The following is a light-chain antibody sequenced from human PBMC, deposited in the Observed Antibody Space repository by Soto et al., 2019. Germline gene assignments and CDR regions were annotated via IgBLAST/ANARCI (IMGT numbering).Light chain of an antibody. CDR1: QSVSSNY. J-gene: IGKJ1*01. Sequence: ENVLAQSPGALSVSRGERATLSCRASQSVSSNYVAWYQQKPGQAPRLLIYGASNRATGIPDRFSGSGSGTDFTLTISRLEPEDFAVYYCQQYGSSGTFGQGTKVDIK. CDR3: QQYGSSGT. CDR2: GAS. V-gene: IGKV3-20*01.